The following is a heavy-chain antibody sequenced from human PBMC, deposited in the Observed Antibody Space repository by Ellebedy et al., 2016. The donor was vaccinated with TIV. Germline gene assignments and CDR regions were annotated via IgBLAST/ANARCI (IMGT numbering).Heavy chain of an antibody. CDR1: GLTFSSYD. V-gene: IGHV3-33*01. CDR2: MWYDGSKQ. D-gene: IGHD3-10*01. J-gene: IGHJ6*02. CDR3: ARGTWFGESGIAMDV. Sequence: GESLKISCAASGLTFSSYDMHWVRQAPGKGLAWVVLMWYDGSKQYYADSVKGRFTISRDDSKNTLNLQMNSLRAEDTAVYYCARGTWFGESGIAMDVWGQGTRVTVSS.